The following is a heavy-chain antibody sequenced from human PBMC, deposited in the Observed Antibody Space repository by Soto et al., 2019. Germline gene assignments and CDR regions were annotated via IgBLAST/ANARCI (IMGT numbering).Heavy chain of an antibody. V-gene: IGHV3-21*01. J-gene: IGHJ6*03. D-gene: IGHD1-20*01. CDR3: TREVTGTDCYYYYMDV. Sequence: EVQLVESGGGLVKPGGSLRLSCAASGFTFSAYNMNWVRQAPGKGLEWVSSISNGSTYISYAGSVKGRFTISRDDAKSSLYLQMNSLRAEDTAVYYCTREVTGTDCYYYYMDVWGKGTTVTVSS. CDR1: GFTFSAYN. CDR2: ISNGSTYI.